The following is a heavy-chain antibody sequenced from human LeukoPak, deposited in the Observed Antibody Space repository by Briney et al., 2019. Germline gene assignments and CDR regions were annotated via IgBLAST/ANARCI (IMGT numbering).Heavy chain of an antibody. D-gene: IGHD3-22*01. J-gene: IGHJ4*02. V-gene: IGHV3-23*01. CDR1: GFTFSSYS. CDR2: ISGSGGST. CDR3: ATYYYDSSGYYIPYYFDY. Sequence: PGGSLRLSCAASGFTFSSYSVNWVRQAPGKGLEWVSAISGSGGSTYYADSVKGRFTISRDNSKNTLYLQMNSLRAEDTAVYYCATYYYDSSGYYIPYYFDYWGQGTLVTVSS.